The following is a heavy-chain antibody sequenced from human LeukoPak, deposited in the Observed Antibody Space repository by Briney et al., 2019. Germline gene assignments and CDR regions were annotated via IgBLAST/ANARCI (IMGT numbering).Heavy chain of an antibody. Sequence: GRSLRLSCAASGFTFSSYAMHWVRQAPGKGLEWVAVISYDGSNEYYADSVKGRFTISRDNSKNTLYLQMNSLRAEDTAVYYCARGAFYDSSGPTFDYWGQGTLVTVSS. CDR2: ISYDGSNE. CDR3: ARGAFYDSSGPTFDY. CDR1: GFTFSSYA. J-gene: IGHJ4*02. D-gene: IGHD3-22*01. V-gene: IGHV3-30-3*01.